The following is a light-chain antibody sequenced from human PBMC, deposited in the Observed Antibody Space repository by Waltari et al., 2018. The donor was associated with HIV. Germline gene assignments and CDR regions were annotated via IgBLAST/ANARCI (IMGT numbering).Light chain of an antibody. CDR3: QVWDSSIGI. CDR1: KLGSKN. CDR2: RDT. Sequence: SYELTQPLSVSVALGQAARITCGGDKLGSKNVHWYQQKPGQAPVLVIYRDTNRPSGIPERFSGSNSGNTATLTISRAQAGDEGDYYCQVWDSSIGIFGGGTNLTVL. J-gene: IGLJ2*01. V-gene: IGLV3-9*01.